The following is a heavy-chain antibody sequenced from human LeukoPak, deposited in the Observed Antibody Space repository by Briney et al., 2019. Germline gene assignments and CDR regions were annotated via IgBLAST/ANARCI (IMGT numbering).Heavy chain of an antibody. D-gene: IGHD1-26*01. V-gene: IGHV3-21*01. Sequence: GSLRLSCAASGFSFNTYNMNWARQAPGKGLEWISSITTSSAYTFYADSVRGRFTTSRDDAKNSLYLQMNSLRSDDTAVYYCARDPYSGAYGDSYYYYMDVWGKGTTVTISS. CDR2: ITTSSAYT. CDR1: GFSFNTYN. CDR3: ARDPYSGAYGDSYYYYMDV. J-gene: IGHJ6*03.